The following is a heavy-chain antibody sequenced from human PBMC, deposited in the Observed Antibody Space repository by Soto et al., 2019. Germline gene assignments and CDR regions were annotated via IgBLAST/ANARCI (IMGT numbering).Heavy chain of an antibody. CDR2: IIPILGIA. Sequence: QVQLVQSGAEVKKPGSSVKVSCKASGGTFSSYTISWVRQAPGQVLEWMGKIIPILGIANYAQKFQGRVTITADKSTSTAYMELSSLRSEDTAVYYCAREEYYYGSGAFFDYWGQGTLVTVSS. CDR1: GGTFSSYT. V-gene: IGHV1-69*08. D-gene: IGHD3-10*01. CDR3: AREEYYYGSGAFFDY. J-gene: IGHJ4*02.